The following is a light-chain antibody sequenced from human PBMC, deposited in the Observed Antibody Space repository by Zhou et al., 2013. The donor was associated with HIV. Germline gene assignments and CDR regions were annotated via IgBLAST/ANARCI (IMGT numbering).Light chain of an antibody. Sequence: PGERVTLSCRASQSVSSSYLTWYQQKPGQPPRLLIYGASSRATGIPDKFTGSGSGTNFTLTITRLEPEDFAVYYCQQYASSPPLTFGGGTKVEIK. V-gene: IGKV3-20*01. CDR3: QQYASSPPLT. J-gene: IGKJ4*01. CDR2: GAS. CDR1: QSVSSSY.